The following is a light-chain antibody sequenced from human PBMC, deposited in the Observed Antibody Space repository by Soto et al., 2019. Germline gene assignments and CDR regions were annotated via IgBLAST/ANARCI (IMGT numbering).Light chain of an antibody. Sequence: TGXSSDVGGYNYVSWYQQHPGKAPKLMIYDVSNRPXGVSNRFSGSKSGNTASLTISGLQAEDEADYYCSSYTSSSTRVFGTGTKLTVL. CDR1: SSDVGGYNY. CDR2: DVS. CDR3: SSYTSSSTRV. V-gene: IGLV2-14*04. J-gene: IGLJ1*01.